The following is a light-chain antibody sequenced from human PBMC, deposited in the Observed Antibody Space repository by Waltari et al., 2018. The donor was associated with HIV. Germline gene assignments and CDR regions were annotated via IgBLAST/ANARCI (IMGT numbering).Light chain of an antibody. CDR1: SSDVGGYNY. CDR3: TSYTSSNTLVI. V-gene: IGLV2-14*03. J-gene: IGLJ2*01. CDR2: HVS. Sequence: QSALTQPASLSGSPGQPITISCTGTSSDVGGYNYVPWYQQHPGKAPKLMIYHVSNRPSGVSNRFSGSKSGNTASLTISGLQAEDEADYYCTSYTSSNTLVIFGGGTKLTVL.